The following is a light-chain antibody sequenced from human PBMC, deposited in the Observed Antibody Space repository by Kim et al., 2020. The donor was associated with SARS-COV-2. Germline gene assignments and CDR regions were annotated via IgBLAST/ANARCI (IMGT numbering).Light chain of an antibody. CDR2: AAS. Sequence: DIQMTQSPSSLSASVGDRVTITCRASQSIRMYLNWYQQKPGKAPKLLIYAASSFPNGVPSRFSGSGSGTDFTLTISSLQVEGFATYYCQQSNKPLCTFGPGAKVDI. CDR3: QQSNKPLCT. V-gene: IGKV1-39*01. CDR1: QSIRMY. J-gene: IGKJ3*01.